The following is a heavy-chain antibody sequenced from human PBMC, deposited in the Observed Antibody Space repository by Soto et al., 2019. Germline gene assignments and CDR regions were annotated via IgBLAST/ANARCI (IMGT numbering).Heavy chain of an antibody. Sequence: PSETLSLTCAVYGGSFSGYYWSWIRQPPGKGLEWIGEINHRGSTNYNPSLKSRVTISVDTSKNQFSLKLSSVTAADTAVYYCARGQPRGSYYYYYYYGMDVWGQGTTVT. J-gene: IGHJ6*02. CDR3: ARGQPRGSYYYYYYYGMDV. CDR1: GGSFSGYY. CDR2: INHRGST. V-gene: IGHV4-34*01. D-gene: IGHD1-26*01.